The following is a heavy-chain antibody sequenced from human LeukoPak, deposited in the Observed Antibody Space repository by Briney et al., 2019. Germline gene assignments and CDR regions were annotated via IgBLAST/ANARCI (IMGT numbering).Heavy chain of an antibody. CDR1: GFTVSSNY. J-gene: IGHJ3*02. Sequence: PGGSLRLSCAASGFTVSSNYMSWVRQAPGKGLEWVPVIYSGGSRYYADSVKGRFTISRDNSKNTLYLQMNSLRAEDTAVYYCARDLAFDIWGQRTMVTVSS. CDR2: IYSGGSR. CDR3: ARDLAFDI. V-gene: IGHV3-66*02.